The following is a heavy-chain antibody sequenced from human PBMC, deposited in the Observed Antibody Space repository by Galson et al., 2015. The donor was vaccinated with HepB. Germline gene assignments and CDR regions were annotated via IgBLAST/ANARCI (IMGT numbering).Heavy chain of an antibody. V-gene: IGHV3-30*18. CDR3: AKEGWGYSYGPDD. D-gene: IGHD5-18*01. CDR2: ISYDGSNK. Sequence: SLRLSCAASGFTFSSYGMHWVRQAPGKGLEWVAVISYDGSNKYYADSVKGRFAISRDNSKNTLYLQMNSLRAEDTAVYYCAKEGWGYSYGPDDWGQGTLVTVSS. CDR1: GFTFSSYG. J-gene: IGHJ4*02.